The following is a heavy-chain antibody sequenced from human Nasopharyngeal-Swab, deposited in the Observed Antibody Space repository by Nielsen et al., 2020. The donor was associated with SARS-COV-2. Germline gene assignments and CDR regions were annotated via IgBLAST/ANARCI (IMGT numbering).Heavy chain of an antibody. CDR1: GYTFTSYY. Sequence: ASVKVSCKASGYTFTSYYMHWVRQAPGQGLEWMGIINPSGGSTSYAQKFQGRVTMTRDTSTSTVYMELSSLRSEDTAVYYCARDIVVVPAARGSWFGPWGQGTLVTVSS. D-gene: IGHD2-2*01. CDR3: ARDIVVVPAARGSWFGP. CDR2: INPSGGST. J-gene: IGHJ5*02. V-gene: IGHV1-46*01.